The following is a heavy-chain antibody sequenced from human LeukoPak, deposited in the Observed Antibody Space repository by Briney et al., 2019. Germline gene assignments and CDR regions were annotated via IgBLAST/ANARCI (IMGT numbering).Heavy chain of an antibody. CDR1: GFTFSTCG. J-gene: IGHJ1*01. CDR2: MRNDGSNK. Sequence: PGGSLRLSCAASGFTFSTCGMHWVRQAPGKGLEWVAFMRNDGSNKYYADSVRGRFTISRDNSKNTLYLQMNSLKAEDTAVYYCAKANTGGGSNNLGYFHHWGQGTLVTVSS. D-gene: IGHD3-16*01. CDR3: AKANTGGGSNNLGYFHH. V-gene: IGHV3-30*02.